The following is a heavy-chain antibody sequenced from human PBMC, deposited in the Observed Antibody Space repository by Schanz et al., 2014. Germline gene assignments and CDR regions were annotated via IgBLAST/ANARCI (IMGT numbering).Heavy chain of an antibody. V-gene: IGHV1-18*01. J-gene: IGHJ4*02. CDR1: GYTFSDYG. CDR3: ASSGAGYSSSWDFDY. D-gene: IGHD6-13*01. CDR2: ISPYTGNT. Sequence: QVQLVQSGTQVKKPGASVKVSCKTSGYTFSDYGITWVRQAPGQGLEWVGWISPYTGNTHYFDKMEGRVTMTTGTSTSTAYMELRSLRSDDTAVYYCASSGAGYSSSWDFDYWGQGTLVTVSS.